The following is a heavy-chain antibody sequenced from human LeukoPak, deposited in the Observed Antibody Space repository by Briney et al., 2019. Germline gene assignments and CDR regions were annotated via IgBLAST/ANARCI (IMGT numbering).Heavy chain of an antibody. CDR1: GLIFRSYG. CDR2: ISHDGSTE. J-gene: IGHJ3*02. D-gene: IGHD6-19*01. CDR3: AKVSSAWLVYDAFDI. V-gene: IGHV3-30*18. Sequence: GGSLRLSCVVSGLIFRSYGMHWVRQAPGKGLEWVALISHDGSTEYYIDSVKGRFTISRDNSKNTLYLQMNSLRAEDTAVYYCAKVSSAWLVYDAFDIWGQGTMVTVSS.